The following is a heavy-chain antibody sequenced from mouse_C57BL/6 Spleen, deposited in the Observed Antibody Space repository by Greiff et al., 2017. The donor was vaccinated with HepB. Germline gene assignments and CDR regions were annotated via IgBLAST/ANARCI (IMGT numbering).Heavy chain of an antibody. D-gene: IGHD2-3*01. CDR3: ARPSYDGYYGYAMDY. CDR2: IYPGSGST. V-gene: IGHV1-55*01. CDR1: GYTFTSYW. J-gene: IGHJ4*01. Sequence: VQLQQPGAELVKPGASVKMSCKASGYTFTSYWITWVKQRPGQGLEWIGDIYPGSGSTNYNEKFKSKATLTVDTSSSTAYMQLSSLTSEDSAVYYCARPSYDGYYGYAMDYWGQGTSVTVSS.